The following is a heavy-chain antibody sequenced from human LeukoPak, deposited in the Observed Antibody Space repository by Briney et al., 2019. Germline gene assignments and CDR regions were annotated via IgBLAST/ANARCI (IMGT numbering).Heavy chain of an antibody. D-gene: IGHD3-3*01. CDR1: GFTFSSYA. V-gene: IGHV3-23*01. CDR2: ISGSGGSS. J-gene: IGHJ4*02. Sequence: GGSLRLSCAASGFTFSSYAMSWVRQAPGKGLEWISAISGSGGSSYYADSVKGRFTISRDNSKNTLYLQMNSLRAEDTAVYYCAKAPDNVLRFLEWLYWGQGTLVTVSS. CDR3: AKAPDNVLRFLEWLY.